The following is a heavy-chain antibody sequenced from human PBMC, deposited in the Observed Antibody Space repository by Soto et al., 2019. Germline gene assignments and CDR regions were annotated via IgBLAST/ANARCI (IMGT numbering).Heavy chain of an antibody. CDR2: INPKSGDT. D-gene: IGHD3-10*01. J-gene: IGHJ4*02. CDR3: ATGSTTGFLDD. Sequence: ASVKVSCKVSAYTFTAYQMHWVRQAPGQGLEWMGWINPKSGDTNSAQKFQGRVTVTRDMSISTAYVELSGLTSDDTAVYYCATGSTTGFLDDWGQGTLGTVSS. CDR1: AYTFTAYQ. V-gene: IGHV1-2*02.